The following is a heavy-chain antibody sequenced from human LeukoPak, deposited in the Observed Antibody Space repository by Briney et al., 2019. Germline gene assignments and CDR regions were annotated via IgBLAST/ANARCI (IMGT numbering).Heavy chain of an antibody. CDR2: FNRSGST. CDR3: ARGKVHDILAGYYRGGYYYYGMDV. V-gene: IGHV4-34*01. D-gene: IGHD3-9*01. Sequence: SETLSLTCTVSGGSISRGGYYWSWIRQPPGKGLEWIGEFNRSGSTNYNPSLKSRVTISEDTSKNEFSLKLSSVTAADTAVYYGARGKVHDILAGYYRGGYYYYGMDVWGEGTTVTVSS. CDR1: GGSISRGGYY. J-gene: IGHJ6*04.